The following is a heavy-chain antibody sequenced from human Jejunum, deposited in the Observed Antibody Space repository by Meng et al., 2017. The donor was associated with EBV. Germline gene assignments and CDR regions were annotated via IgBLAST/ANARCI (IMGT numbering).Heavy chain of an antibody. CDR1: RYTFSDYD. V-gene: IGHV1-2*04. CDR3: ARDFYSYDSSGYSFDY. D-gene: IGHD3-22*01. Sequence: VGVWQAGAEGKTPGGAVKVSCNPSRYTFSDYDFHWVRQAPGRGLEWMGWIYSNSGGTSYAQKFQGWVTMTRDTSISTAYMELSRLTSDDTAVYYCARDFYSYDSSGYSFDYWGQGTLVTVSS. J-gene: IGHJ4*02. CDR2: IYSNSGGT.